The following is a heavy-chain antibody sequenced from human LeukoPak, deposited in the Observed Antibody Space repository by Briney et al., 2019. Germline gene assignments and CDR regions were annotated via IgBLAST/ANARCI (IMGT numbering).Heavy chain of an antibody. CDR1: GFTFSSYA. Sequence: GGSLGLSCAASGFTFSSYAMSWVRQAPGKGLEWVSAISGSGGSTYYADSVKGRFTISRDNSKNTLYLQMNSLRAEDTAVYYCAKGRYYYYYMDVWGKGTTVTVSS. J-gene: IGHJ6*03. V-gene: IGHV3-23*01. CDR2: ISGSGGST. D-gene: IGHD5-24*01. CDR3: AKGRYYYYYMDV.